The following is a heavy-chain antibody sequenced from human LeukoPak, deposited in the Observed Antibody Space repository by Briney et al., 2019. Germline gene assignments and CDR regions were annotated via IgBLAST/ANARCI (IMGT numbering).Heavy chain of an antibody. CDR1: GGTFSSYA. CDR3: ARREEYDSSGYYSYWYFDL. J-gene: IGHJ2*01. Sequence: ASVKVSCKASGGTFSSYAISWVRQAPGQGLEWMGGIIPIFGTANYAQKFQGRVTITADESTSTAYMELSSLRSEDTAVYYCARREEYDSSGYYSYWYFDLWGRGTLVTVSS. V-gene: IGHV1-69*13. CDR2: IIPIFGTA. D-gene: IGHD3-22*01.